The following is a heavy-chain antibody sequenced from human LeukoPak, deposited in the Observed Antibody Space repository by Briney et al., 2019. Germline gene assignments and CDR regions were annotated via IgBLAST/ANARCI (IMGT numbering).Heavy chain of an antibody. CDR3: APLYFDP. J-gene: IGHJ5*02. V-gene: IGHV3-74*01. Sequence: GGSLRLSCAASGFTFSNYWMHWVRQAPGMGLVWVSTISNDGKTTHYADSVKGRFTMSRDNAKNTLYLLMNSLKAEDTAVYSCAPLYFDPWGQGTLVTVSS. CDR1: GFTFSNYW. CDR2: ISNDGKTT. D-gene: IGHD5/OR15-5a*01.